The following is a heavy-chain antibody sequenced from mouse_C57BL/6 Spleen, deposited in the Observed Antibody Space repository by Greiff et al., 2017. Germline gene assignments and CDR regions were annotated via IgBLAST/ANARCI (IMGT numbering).Heavy chain of an antibody. CDR2: IDPETGGT. CDR3: TGWWAY. CDR1: GYTFTDYE. V-gene: IGHV1-15*01. Sequence: QVQLQQSGAELVRPGASVTLSCKASGYTFTDYEMHWVKQTPVHGLEWIGAIDPETGGTAYNQKFKGKAILTADKSSSTAYMEIRSLTSEDSAVYYCTGWWAYWGQGTLVTVSA. D-gene: IGHD1-1*02. J-gene: IGHJ3*01.